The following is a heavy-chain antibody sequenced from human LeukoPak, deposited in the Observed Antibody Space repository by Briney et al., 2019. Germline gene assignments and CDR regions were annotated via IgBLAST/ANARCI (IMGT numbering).Heavy chain of an antibody. D-gene: IGHD1-1*01. CDR1: GYTFTSYY. CDR3: ARVTTGTTTFDY. V-gene: IGHV1-46*01. J-gene: IGHJ4*02. Sequence: ASVKVSCKASGYTFTSYYMHWVRQAPGQGLEWMGIINPNGGSTSYAQKFQGRVTMTRNTSTSTVYMELSSLRSEDTAVYYCARVTTGTTTFDYWGQGTLVTVSS. CDR2: INPNGGST.